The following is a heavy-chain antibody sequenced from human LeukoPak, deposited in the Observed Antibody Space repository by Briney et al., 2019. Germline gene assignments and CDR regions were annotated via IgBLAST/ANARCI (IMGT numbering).Heavy chain of an antibody. CDR1: GGSISSSSYY. Sequence: KASETLSLTCTVSGGSISSSSYYWGWIRQPPGKGLEWIGSIYYSGSTYYNPSLKSRVTISVDTSKYQFSLKLSSVTAADTAVYYCARGQMVRGVNPDGSYYYYGMDVWGRGTTVTVSS. D-gene: IGHD3-10*01. CDR3: ARGQMVRGVNPDGSYYYYGMDV. J-gene: IGHJ6*02. CDR2: IYYSGST. V-gene: IGHV4-39*01.